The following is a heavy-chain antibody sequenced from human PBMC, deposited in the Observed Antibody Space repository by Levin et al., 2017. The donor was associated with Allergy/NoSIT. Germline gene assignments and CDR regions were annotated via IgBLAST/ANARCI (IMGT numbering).Heavy chain of an antibody. J-gene: IGHJ4*02. Sequence: SQTLSLTCAVYGGSFSGYYWSWIRQPPGKGLEWIGEIKHSGSTNYNPSLKSRVTISVDTSKNQFSLKLSSVTAADTAVYYCARGKTWASYYYGSGRYTGAYSAPGGKFDYWGQGTLVTVSS. CDR1: GGSFSGYY. V-gene: IGHV4-34*01. D-gene: IGHD3-10*01. CDR3: ARGKTWASYYYGSGRYTGAYSAPGGKFDY. CDR2: IKHSGST.